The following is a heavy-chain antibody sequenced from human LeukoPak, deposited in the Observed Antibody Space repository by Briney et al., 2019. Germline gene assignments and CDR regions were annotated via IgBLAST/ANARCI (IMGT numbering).Heavy chain of an antibody. CDR3: AKEGTAMASSYFDY. J-gene: IGHJ4*02. Sequence: GGSLRLSCAASGFTFDDYAMHWVRQAPGKGLEWVSGISWNSGGIGYADSVKGRFTISRDNAKNSLYLQMNSLRAEDTALYYCAKEGTAMASSYFDYWGQGTLITVSS. V-gene: IGHV3-9*01. D-gene: IGHD5-18*01. CDR2: ISWNSGGI. CDR1: GFTFDDYA.